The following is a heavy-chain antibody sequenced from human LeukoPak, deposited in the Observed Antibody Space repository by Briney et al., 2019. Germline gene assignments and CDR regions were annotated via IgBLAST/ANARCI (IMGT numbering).Heavy chain of an antibody. CDR2: IYSGGST. CDR3: ARVIPYDYIWGSYRSSGDY. Sequence: GGSLRLSCAASGFTVSRNYISWVRQAPGKGLEWVSVIYSGGSTYYADSVKGRFTISRDNSKNTLYLQMNSLRAEDTAVYYCARVIPYDYIWGSYRSSGDYWGQGTLVTVSS. CDR1: GFTVSRNY. D-gene: IGHD3-16*02. J-gene: IGHJ4*02. V-gene: IGHV3-66*01.